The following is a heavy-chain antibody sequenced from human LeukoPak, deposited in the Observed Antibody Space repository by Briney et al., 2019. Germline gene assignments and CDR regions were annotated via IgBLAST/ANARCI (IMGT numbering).Heavy chain of an antibody. Sequence: GRSLRLSCAVSRLTLDDYSMHWVRHAPRKGLEWVSGNRWQRGSIVYADFVEGRLTISRHNAKHSLYLQMNSVRAEDTGLYYCAKANISGSYSSPLDAFDIGGQGKMDTVPS. CDR1: RLTLDDYS. D-gene: IGHD1-26*01. CDR3: AKANISGSYSSPLDAFDI. J-gene: IGHJ3*02. V-gene: IGHV3-9*01. CDR2: NRWQRGSI.